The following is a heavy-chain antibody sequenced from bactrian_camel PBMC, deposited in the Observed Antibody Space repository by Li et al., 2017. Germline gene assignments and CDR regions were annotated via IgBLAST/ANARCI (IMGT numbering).Heavy chain of an antibody. Sequence: VQLVESGGGLVQPGGSLRLSCTASGFTFSDYVMSWVRQAPGKGLEWISSITGRGLTTYYVNSVKGRFTISRDNAKNALYLQLNSLKTEDTAMYYCAKDTRDGSLALALDYWGQGTRSPSP. CDR2: ITGRGLTT. D-gene: IGHD1*01. CDR3: AKDTRDGSLALALDY. V-gene: IGHV3S31*01. J-gene: IGHJ4*01. CDR1: GFTFSDYV.